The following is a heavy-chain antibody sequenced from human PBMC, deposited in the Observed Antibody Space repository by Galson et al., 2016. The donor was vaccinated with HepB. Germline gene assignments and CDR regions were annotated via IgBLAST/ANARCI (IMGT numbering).Heavy chain of an antibody. CDR3: AGGLYSSGWPKGDF. CDR1: GFTVSRNY. D-gene: IGHD6-19*01. CDR2: IYDSDYP. J-gene: IGHJ4*02. V-gene: IGHV3-53*01. Sequence: SLRLSCAASGFTVSRNYMGWVRQAPGKGLEWVSFIYDSDYPYYADSVRGRFTISEDNSKNTAYLQMNSLRAEDTAVYYCAGGLYSSGWPKGDFWGQGSLVIVSS.